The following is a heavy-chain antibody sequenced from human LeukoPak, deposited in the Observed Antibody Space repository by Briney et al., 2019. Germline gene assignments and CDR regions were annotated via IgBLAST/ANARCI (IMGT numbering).Heavy chain of an antibody. CDR2: INTNTGNP. CDR1: GYTFTGYA. J-gene: IGHJ5*02. CDR3: ARVARRRERRTGVGWFDP. Sequence: VASVKVSCKASGYTFTGYAMNWVRQAPGQGLEWMGWINTNTGNPTYAQGFTGRFVFSLDTSVSTAYLQISSLKAEDTAVYYCARVARRRERRTGVGWFDPWGQGTLVTVSS. V-gene: IGHV7-4-1*02. D-gene: IGHD6-6*01.